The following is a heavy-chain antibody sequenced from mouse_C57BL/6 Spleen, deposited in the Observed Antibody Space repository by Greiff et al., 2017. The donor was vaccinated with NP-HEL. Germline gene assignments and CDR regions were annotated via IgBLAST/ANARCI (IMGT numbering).Heavy chain of an antibody. Sequence: QVQLKQSGPELVKPGASVKISCKASGYAFSSSWMNWVKQRPGKGLEWIGRIYPGDGDTNYNGKFKGKATLTADKSSSTAYMQLSSLTSEDSAVYFCARNPYYGSSYWYFDVWGTGTTVTVSS. D-gene: IGHD1-1*01. V-gene: IGHV1-82*01. CDR3: ARNPYYGSSYWYFDV. CDR2: IYPGDGDT. CDR1: GYAFSSSW. J-gene: IGHJ1*03.